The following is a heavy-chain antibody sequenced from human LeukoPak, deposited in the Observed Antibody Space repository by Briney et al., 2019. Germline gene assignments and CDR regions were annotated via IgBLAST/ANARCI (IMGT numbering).Heavy chain of an antibody. CDR2: IYYSGST. CDR1: GYSISSGYY. CDR3: ARDRQLYGGPDYYYYYMDV. V-gene: IGHV4-38-2*02. D-gene: IGHD4-23*01. Sequence: SETLSLTCTVSGYSISSGYYWGWIRQPPGKGLEWIGYIYYSGSTNYNPSLKSRVTISVDTSKNQFSLKLSSVTAADTAVYYCARDRQLYGGPDYYYYYMDVWGKGTTVTVSS. J-gene: IGHJ6*03.